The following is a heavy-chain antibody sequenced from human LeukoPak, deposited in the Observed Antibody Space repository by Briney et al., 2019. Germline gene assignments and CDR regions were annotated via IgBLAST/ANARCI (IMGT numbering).Heavy chain of an antibody. J-gene: IGHJ4*02. Sequence: ASMKVSCKASGYSFISYGISWVRQAPGQGLEWMGWISAYNGNTNYAQKLQGRVTMTTDTSTSTAYMELRSLRSDDTAVYYCARDLRQYYHDSSGYSRTIDYWGQGTLVTVSS. CDR1: GYSFISYG. V-gene: IGHV1-18*01. D-gene: IGHD3-22*01. CDR3: ARDLRQYYHDSSGYSRTIDY. CDR2: ISAYNGNT.